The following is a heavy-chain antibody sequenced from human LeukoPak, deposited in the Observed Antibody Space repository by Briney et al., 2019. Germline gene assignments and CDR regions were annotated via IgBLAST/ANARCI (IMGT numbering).Heavy chain of an antibody. Sequence: SETLSHTCTVSGGSISSYYWSWIRQPPGKGLEWIGYIYYSGSTNYNPSLKSRVTISVDTSKNQFSLKLSSVTAADTAVYYCARASIAVGVDAFDIWGQGTMVTVSS. CDR1: GGSISSYY. CDR3: ARASIAVGVDAFDI. V-gene: IGHV4-59*01. J-gene: IGHJ3*02. CDR2: IYYSGST. D-gene: IGHD6-19*01.